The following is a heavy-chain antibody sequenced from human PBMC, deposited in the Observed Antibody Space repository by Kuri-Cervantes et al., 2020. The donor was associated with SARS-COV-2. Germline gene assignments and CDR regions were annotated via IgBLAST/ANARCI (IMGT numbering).Heavy chain of an antibody. CDR3: ARVAGEGPIYYYYMDV. CDR2: INSDGSST. J-gene: IGHJ6*03. Sequence: GESLKISCAASGFTFSSYWMHWVRQAPGKGLVWVSRINSDGSSTSYADSVKGRFTISRDNAKNTLYLQINSLRGEDTAVYFCARVAGEGPIYYYYMDVWGKGTTVTVSS. CDR1: GFTFSSYW. V-gene: IGHV3-74*01. D-gene: IGHD2-21*01.